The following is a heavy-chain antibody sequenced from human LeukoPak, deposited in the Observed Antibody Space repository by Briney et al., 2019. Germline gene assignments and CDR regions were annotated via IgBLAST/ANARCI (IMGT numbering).Heavy chain of an antibody. D-gene: IGHD6-13*01. CDR2: ISYDGSNK. V-gene: IGHV3-30*18. Sequence: GGSLRLSCAASGFTFSSYGMHWVRQAPGKGLEWVAVISYDGSNKYYADSVKGRFTISRDNSKNTLYLQMNSLRAEDTAVYYCAKDLGYSSSWHPFSYYYYGMDVWGQGTTGTVSS. CDR3: AKDLGYSSSWHPFSYYYYGMDV. J-gene: IGHJ6*02. CDR1: GFTFSSYG.